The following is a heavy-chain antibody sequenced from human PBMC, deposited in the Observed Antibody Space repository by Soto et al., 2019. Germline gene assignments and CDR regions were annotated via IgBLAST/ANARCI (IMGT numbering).Heavy chain of an antibody. J-gene: IGHJ6*02. Sequence: QLQLQESGPGLVKPSETLSLTCTVSGGSISSSSYYWGWIRQPPGKGLEWIGSIYYSGSTYYNPSLESRVTISVDTYKNQFSLKLSSVTAEDTAVYYCARQVLGESKSGMDVWGQGTTVTVSS. CDR3: ARQVLGESKSGMDV. CDR1: GGSISSSSYY. V-gene: IGHV4-39*01. CDR2: IYYSGST.